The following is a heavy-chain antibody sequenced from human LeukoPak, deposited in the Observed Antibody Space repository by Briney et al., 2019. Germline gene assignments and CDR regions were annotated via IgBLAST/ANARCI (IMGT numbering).Heavy chain of an antibody. CDR1: GYTFTSYT. J-gene: IGHJ4*02. Sequence: ASVKVSCKASGYTFTSYTISWVRQAPGQGLEWMGWISAYNGNTNYAQKLQGRVTMTTDTSTSTAYMELRSLRSDDTAVYYCARAVGDYGDYPVNYWGQGTLATVSS. CDR3: ARAVGDYGDYPVNY. CDR2: ISAYNGNT. V-gene: IGHV1-18*01. D-gene: IGHD4-17*01.